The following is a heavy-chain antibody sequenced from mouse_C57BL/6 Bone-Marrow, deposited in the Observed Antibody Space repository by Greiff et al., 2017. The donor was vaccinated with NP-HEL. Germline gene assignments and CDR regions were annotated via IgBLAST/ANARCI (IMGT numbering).Heavy chain of an antibody. Sequence: QVQLKESGPGILQPSQTLSLTCSFSGFSLSTFGMGVGWIRQPSGKGLEWLAHIWWDDDKYYNPALKSRLTISKDTSKNQVFLKIANVDTADTATYYCARIADYYGSSSFAYWGQGTLVTVSA. J-gene: IGHJ3*01. CDR2: IWWDDDK. V-gene: IGHV8-8*01. CDR1: GFSLSTFGMG. CDR3: ARIADYYGSSSFAY. D-gene: IGHD1-1*01.